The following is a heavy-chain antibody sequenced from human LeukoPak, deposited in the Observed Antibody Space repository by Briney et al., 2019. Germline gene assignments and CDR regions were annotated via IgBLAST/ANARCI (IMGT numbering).Heavy chain of an antibody. Sequence: GRSLRLSCAASGFTFSSYSMNWVRQAPGKGLEWVSSISSSSSYIYYADSVKGRFTISRDNAKNSLYLQMNSLRAEDTAVYYCARAYGDYGSFGYWGQGTLVTVSS. CDR1: GFTFSSYS. CDR2: ISSSSSYI. D-gene: IGHD4-17*01. V-gene: IGHV3-21*04. J-gene: IGHJ4*02. CDR3: ARAYGDYGSFGY.